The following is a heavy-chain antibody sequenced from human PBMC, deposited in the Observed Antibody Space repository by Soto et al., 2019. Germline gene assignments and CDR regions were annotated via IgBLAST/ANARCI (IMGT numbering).Heavy chain of an antibody. V-gene: IGHV5-10-1*01. CDR3: ARQIYDSDTGPNFHYYFES. D-gene: IGHD3-22*01. CDR2: IDPSDSQT. CDR1: GYSFTSYW. Sequence: GASLKISCKGSGYSFTSYWIGWVRQKPGKGLEWMGRIDPSDSQTYYSPSFRGHVTISATKSITTVFLQWSSLRASDTAMYYCARQIYDSDTGPNFHYYFESWGQGTPVTVSS. J-gene: IGHJ4*02.